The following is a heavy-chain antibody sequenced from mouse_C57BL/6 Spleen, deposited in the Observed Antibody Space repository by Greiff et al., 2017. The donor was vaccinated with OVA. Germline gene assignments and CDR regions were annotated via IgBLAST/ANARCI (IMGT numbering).Heavy chain of an antibody. CDR2: IDPSDSYT. J-gene: IGHJ1*03. V-gene: IGHV1-50*01. Sequence: QVQLQQPGAELVKPGASVKLSCKASGYTFTSYWMQWVKQRPGQGLEWIGEIDPSDSYTNYNQKFKGKATLTVDTSSSTAYMQLSSLTSEDSAVYYCARNGNEGYFDVWGTGTTVTVSS. CDR3: ARNGNEGYFDV. CDR1: GYTFTSYW. D-gene: IGHD2-1*01.